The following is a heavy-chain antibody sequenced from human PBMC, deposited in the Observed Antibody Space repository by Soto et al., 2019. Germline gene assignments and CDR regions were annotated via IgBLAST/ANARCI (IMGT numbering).Heavy chain of an antibody. CDR1: EFTFSNYG. J-gene: IGHJ6*02. V-gene: IGHV3-33*01. CDR2: ILNDGSNR. CDR3: ARDDEYSGNGMDV. Sequence: QVKLVESGGGVVQPGRSLRLSCAASEFTFSNYGMHWVRQAPGKGLEWVAVILNDGSNRFHADSVKDRFTISRDNSKNTLYLQINSLRAEATAVYYCARDDEYSGNGMDVWGQGTTVTVS. D-gene: IGHD3-10*01.